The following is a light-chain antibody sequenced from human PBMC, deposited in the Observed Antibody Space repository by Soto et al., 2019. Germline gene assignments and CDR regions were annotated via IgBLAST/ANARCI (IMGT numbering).Light chain of an antibody. CDR1: QSINSW. J-gene: IGKJ2*01. V-gene: IGKV1-5*03. CDR3: QQYNSYSPYT. Sequence: DIQMTQSPSTLSASVGDRVTITCRASQSINSWLAWYQQKPGKAPKLLIYKASSLESGVPSRFSGSGSGTEFTLTISSLQPDDFATYYSQQYNSYSPYTFGQGTKLEIK. CDR2: KAS.